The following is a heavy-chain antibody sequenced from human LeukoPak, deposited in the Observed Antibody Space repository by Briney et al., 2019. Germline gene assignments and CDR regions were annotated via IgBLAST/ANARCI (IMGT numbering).Heavy chain of an antibody. D-gene: IGHD3-9*01. CDR3: TTYDWSFDY. V-gene: IGHV3-15*01. CDR1: GFTFSDAW. Sequence: GGSLRLSCAASGFTFSDAWMSWVRQAPGKELEWVSRIKSKTDGETTDYAAPVKGRFTISRDDSKNTLYLQMNSLKTEDTAVYYCTTYDWSFDYWGQGSLVTVSS. J-gene: IGHJ4*02. CDR2: IKSKTDGETT.